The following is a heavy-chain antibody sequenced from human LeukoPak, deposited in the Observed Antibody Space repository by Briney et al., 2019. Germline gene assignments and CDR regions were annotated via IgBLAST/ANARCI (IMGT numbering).Heavy chain of an antibody. CDR2: VFYGGRT. V-gene: IGHV4-39*02. Sequence: SETLSLTCTVSGGSLISSDKYWAWIRQPPGKGLEWIGRVFYGGRTFYSPSLKTRVTISVDPSMNQFSLRLSSVTAGDTAVYYCARDRGWRSSGYYLYYFDFWGQGTLVTVSS. J-gene: IGHJ4*02. D-gene: IGHD3-22*01. CDR1: GGSLISSDKY. CDR3: ARDRGWRSSGYYLYYFDF.